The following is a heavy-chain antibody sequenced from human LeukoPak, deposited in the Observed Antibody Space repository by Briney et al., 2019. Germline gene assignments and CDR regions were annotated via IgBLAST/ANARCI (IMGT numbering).Heavy chain of an antibody. CDR1: GESFSDYY. D-gene: IGHD1-1*01. CDR3: ARRRDWNDVLDP. V-gene: IGHV4-34*01. CDR2: ISHDGNT. J-gene: IGHJ5*02. Sequence: PSETLSLTCAVYGESFSDYYWSWIRHPPEKGLEWLGQISHDGNTNYNPSLKSRVTLSTDTSKNKFSLRLTSVTTADTAIYYCARRRDWNDVLDPWGQGTPVTVSS.